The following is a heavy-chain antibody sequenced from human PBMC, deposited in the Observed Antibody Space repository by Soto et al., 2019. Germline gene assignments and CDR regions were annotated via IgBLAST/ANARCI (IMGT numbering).Heavy chain of an antibody. V-gene: IGHV3-48*03. CDR3: ARDLLDHDYGDYLGYYYYGMDV. Sequence: ESGGGLVQPGGSLRLSCAASGVTFSSYEMNWVRQAPGKGLEWVSYISSSGSTIYYADSVKGRFTISRDNAKTSLYLQMNSLRAEDTAVYYCARDLLDHDYGDYLGYYYYGMDVWGQGTTVTVSS. D-gene: IGHD4-17*01. CDR1: GVTFSSYE. J-gene: IGHJ6*02. CDR2: ISSSGSTI.